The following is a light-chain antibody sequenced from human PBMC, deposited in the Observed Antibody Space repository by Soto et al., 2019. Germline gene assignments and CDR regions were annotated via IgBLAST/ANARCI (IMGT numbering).Light chain of an antibody. J-gene: IGKJ2*01. CDR2: GAS. Sequence: EIVLTQSPGTLSLSPEERATLSCRASQSVSSSYLAWYQQKPGQAPRLIIYGASSRATGIPDRFSGSGSGTDFTLTISRREPEDFAVYYCQHYGSSPPYTFGQGTKLEIK. V-gene: IGKV3-20*01. CDR3: QHYGSSPPYT. CDR1: QSVSSSY.